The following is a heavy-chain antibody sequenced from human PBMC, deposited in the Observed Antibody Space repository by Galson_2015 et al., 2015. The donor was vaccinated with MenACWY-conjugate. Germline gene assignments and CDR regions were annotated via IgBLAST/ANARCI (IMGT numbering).Heavy chain of an antibody. CDR3: ARSLGTVTPTLLGY. Sequence: ETLSLTCTVSGGSISSYYWSWIRQPPGKGLEWIGYIYYSGSTYYNPSLKSRVTISVDTSKNQFSLKLSSVTAADTAVYYCARSLGTVTPTLLGYWGQGTLVTVSS. V-gene: IGHV4-59*01. J-gene: IGHJ4*02. CDR1: GGSISSYY. D-gene: IGHD4-11*01. CDR2: IYYSGST.